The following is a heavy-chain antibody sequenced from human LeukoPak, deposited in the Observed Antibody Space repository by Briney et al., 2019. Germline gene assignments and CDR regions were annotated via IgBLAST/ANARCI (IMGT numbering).Heavy chain of an antibody. D-gene: IGHD3-22*01. CDR1: GFTFSSYG. Sequence: GGSLRLSCAASGFTFSSYGMHWVRQAPGKGLEWVAFIRYDGSNKYYADSVKGRFTISRDNSKNTLYLQMNSLRSEDMAVYYCARSSFPIPTDIDDSSGYTGDLGYWGQGTLVTVSS. V-gene: IGHV3-30*02. J-gene: IGHJ4*02. CDR2: IRYDGSNK. CDR3: ARSSFPIPTDIDDSSGYTGDLGY.